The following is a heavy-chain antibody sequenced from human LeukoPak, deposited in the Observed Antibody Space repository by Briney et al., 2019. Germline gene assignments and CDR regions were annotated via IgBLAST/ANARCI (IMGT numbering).Heavy chain of an antibody. Sequence: SETLSLTCTVSGGSISSYYWSWIRHPPGKGLEWIGYIYYSGSTNYNPSLKSRVTISVDTSKNQFSLKLSSVTAADTAVYYCARGEDIVVVPAAMPAFPFDYWGQGTLVTVSS. V-gene: IGHV4-59*01. J-gene: IGHJ4*02. CDR1: GGSISSYY. D-gene: IGHD2-2*01. CDR2: IYYSGST. CDR3: ARGEDIVVVPAAMPAFPFDY.